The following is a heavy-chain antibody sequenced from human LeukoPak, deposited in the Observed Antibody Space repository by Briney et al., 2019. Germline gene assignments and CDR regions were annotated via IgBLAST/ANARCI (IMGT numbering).Heavy chain of an antibody. J-gene: IGHJ4*02. D-gene: IGHD6-19*01. V-gene: IGHV3-48*01. CDR1: GFTFRSYS. Sequence: GGSLRLSCAASGFTFRSYSMSWVRQAPGKGLEWVSYISSSSSTIYYADSVKGRFTISRDNAKNSLYLQMNSLRAEETAVYYCARVSSSGWFEDDYWGQGTLVIVSS. CDR2: ISSSSSTI. CDR3: ARVSSSGWFEDDY.